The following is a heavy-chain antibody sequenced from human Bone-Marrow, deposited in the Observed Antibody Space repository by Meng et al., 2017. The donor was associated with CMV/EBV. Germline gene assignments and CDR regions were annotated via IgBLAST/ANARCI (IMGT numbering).Heavy chain of an antibody. CDR2: IYWNHDQ. CDR3: AHMVLNYDFWWGYFDY. J-gene: IGHJ4*03. CDR1: FSLSPTGMG. V-gene: IGHV2-5*01. Sequence: FSLSPTGMGVGWIRQPPGKALEWLALIYWNHDQRYGPSLKSRLTITKDTSKSQVVLTMTNMDPVDTATYFCAHMVLNYDFWWGYFDYWGQGSLVTVSS. D-gene: IGHD3-3*01.